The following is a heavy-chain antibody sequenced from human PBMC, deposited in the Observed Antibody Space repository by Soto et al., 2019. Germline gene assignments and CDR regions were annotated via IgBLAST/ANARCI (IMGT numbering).Heavy chain of an antibody. CDR2: ISSSGST. J-gene: IGHJ5*02. Sequence: SETLSLTCTVSGDSIGGVGYWSWIRQFPGRGLEWIGCISSSGSTYYNPSLKSRVTISVDTSKNQFSLKLSSATAADTAVYYCARHGPNSGWFGELSLFDPWGQGTLVTVSS. V-gene: IGHV4-39*01. CDR1: GDSIGGVGY. CDR3: ARHGPNSGWFGELSLFDP. D-gene: IGHD3-10*01.